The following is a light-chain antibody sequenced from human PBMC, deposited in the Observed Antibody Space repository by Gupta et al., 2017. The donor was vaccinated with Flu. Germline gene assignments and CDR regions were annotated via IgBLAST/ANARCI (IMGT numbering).Light chain of an antibody. CDR1: QSVSSSY. J-gene: IGKJ1*01. Sequence: EIVLTQSPGTLSLSPGERATLSCRASQSVSSSYLAWYQQKPGQAPRLLIYGASSRATGIPDRFSGSGSGTDFTLTISRLEPEDIAVYYCQQDAGSPWTFGQGTKQEIK. V-gene: IGKV3-20*01. CDR2: GAS. CDR3: QQDAGSPWT.